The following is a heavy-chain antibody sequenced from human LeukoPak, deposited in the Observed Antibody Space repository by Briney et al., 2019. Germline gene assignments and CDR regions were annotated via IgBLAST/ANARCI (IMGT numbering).Heavy chain of an antibody. Sequence: GGSLRLSCADSGFMFSNYWVNWVRQAPGKGLEWVSAISGSGGSTYYADSVKGRFTISRDNSKNTLYLQMNSLRAEDTAVYYCAKAAAYCGGDCKPPYNWFDPWGQGTLVTVSS. V-gene: IGHV3-23*01. CDR3: AKAAAYCGGDCKPPYNWFDP. J-gene: IGHJ5*02. D-gene: IGHD2-21*01. CDR1: GFMFSNYW. CDR2: ISGSGGST.